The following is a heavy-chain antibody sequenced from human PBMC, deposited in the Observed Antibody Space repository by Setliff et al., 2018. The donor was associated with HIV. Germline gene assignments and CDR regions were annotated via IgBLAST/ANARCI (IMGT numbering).Heavy chain of an antibody. J-gene: IGHJ6*02. CDR3: ARDVRDGFEEWFSTLDDGMDV. Sequence: ASVKVSCKTSGYIFIRYYIFWVRQAPGQGLEWMGNINPHTGVTRYAEKFQGRVTMTRDTSISTIYMELSRLRSDDTAVYYCARDVRDGFEEWFSTLDDGMDVWGQGTTVPSP. CDR1: GYIFIRYY. CDR2: INPHTGVT. V-gene: IGHV1-2*02. D-gene: IGHD3-3*01.